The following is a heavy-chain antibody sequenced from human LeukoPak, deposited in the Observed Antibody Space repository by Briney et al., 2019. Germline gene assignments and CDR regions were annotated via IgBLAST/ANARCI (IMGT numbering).Heavy chain of an antibody. J-gene: IGHJ4*02. D-gene: IGHD6-6*01. CDR3: ARVGAAARPHFGGSILDY. V-gene: IGHV4-39*07. CDR2: VYYDGIN. Sequence: SETLSLTCTVSGGSINNTLFYWGWIRQPPGKGLEWIGTVYYDGINYSSPSLKSRVATSVDTSKNQFSLRLSSVTAADTAVYYCARVGAAARPHFGGSILDYWGQGTLVTVSS. CDR1: GGSINNTLFY.